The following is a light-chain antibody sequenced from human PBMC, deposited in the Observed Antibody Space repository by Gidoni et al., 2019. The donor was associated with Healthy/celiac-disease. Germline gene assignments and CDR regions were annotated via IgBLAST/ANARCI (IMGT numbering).Light chain of an antibody. CDR3: QQYNNWPLYT. CDR1: QSVSSN. Sequence: EIVMTPSPATLSVSPGARATLSCRASQSVSSNLAWYQQKPGQAPRRLIYGASTRATGIPARFSGSGSGTEFTLTISSLQSEDFAVYYCQQYNNWPLYTFXXXTKLEIK. CDR2: GAS. J-gene: IGKJ2*01. V-gene: IGKV3-15*01.